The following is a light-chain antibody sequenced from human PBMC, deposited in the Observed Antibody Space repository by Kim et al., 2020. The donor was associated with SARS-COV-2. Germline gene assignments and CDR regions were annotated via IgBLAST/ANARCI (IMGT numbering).Light chain of an antibody. V-gene: IGLV7-43*01. CDR3: LVYYGGTWV. Sequence: PAGTVTLTCASSTGAVTSGYCPNWFQQKPGQAPSALSYSTPKKHSWTPARFSGSLLGDKAALTLSGVQPEDEADYYCLVYYGGTWVFGGGTKLTVL. CDR2: STP. CDR1: TGAVTSGYC. J-gene: IGLJ3*02.